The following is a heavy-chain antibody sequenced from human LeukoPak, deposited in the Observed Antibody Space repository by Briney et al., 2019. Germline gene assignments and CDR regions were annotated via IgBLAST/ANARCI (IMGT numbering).Heavy chain of an antibody. CDR2: IYHSGST. Sequence: PSETLSLTCAVSGYSFSSGYYWGWIRQPPGKGLEWIGSIYHSGSTYYNPSLKSRVTISVDTSKNQFSLKLSSVTAADTAVYYCASSLWFGELNWFDPWGQGTLVTVSS. V-gene: IGHV4-38-2*01. CDR3: ASSLWFGELNWFDP. CDR1: GYSFSSGYY. J-gene: IGHJ5*02. D-gene: IGHD3-10*01.